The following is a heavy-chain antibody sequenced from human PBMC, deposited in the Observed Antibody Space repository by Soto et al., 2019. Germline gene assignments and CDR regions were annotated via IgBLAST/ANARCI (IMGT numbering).Heavy chain of an antibody. CDR1: GYGFTTYG. Sequence: QIHLVQSGAEVKKPGASVKVSCKGSGYGFTTYGITWVRQAPGQGLEWMAWISAHNGNTNYAQKLQGRVTVTRDTSTSTAYMELRSLSSDATAVYYCARGREGDYWGQGALVTVSS. V-gene: IGHV1-18*01. J-gene: IGHJ4*02. CDR2: ISAHNGNT. D-gene: IGHD1-26*01. CDR3: ARGREGDY.